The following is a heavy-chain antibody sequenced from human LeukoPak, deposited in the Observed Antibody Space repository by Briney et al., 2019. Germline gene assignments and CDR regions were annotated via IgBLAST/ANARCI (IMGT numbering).Heavy chain of an antibody. Sequence: ASVKVSCKASGYTFTGYYMHWVRQAPGQGLEWMGWINPNSGGTNYAQKFQGRVTMTRDTSISTAYMELSRLRSDDTAVYYCARASSSWYNWFDPWGQGTPVTVSS. CDR3: ARASSSWYNWFDP. D-gene: IGHD6-13*01. V-gene: IGHV1-2*02. J-gene: IGHJ5*02. CDR2: INPNSGGT. CDR1: GYTFTGYY.